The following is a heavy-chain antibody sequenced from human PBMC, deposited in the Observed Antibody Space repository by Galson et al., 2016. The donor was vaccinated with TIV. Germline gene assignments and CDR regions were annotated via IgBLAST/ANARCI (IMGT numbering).Heavy chain of an antibody. CDR1: GFIVSDNY. D-gene: IGHD2-21*01. CDR2: LYRGDGR. V-gene: IGHV3-66*02. CDR3: ARDRRYCGNECYLQYYYGLDV. Sequence: SLRLSCAASGFIVSDNYINWVRQAPGQGLEWVSVLYRGDGRQYADSARGRFTVSRDTSKNTVYLQMNSLTIDDTGVYYCARDRRYCGNECYLQYYYGLDVWGQGTTVTVSS. J-gene: IGHJ6*02.